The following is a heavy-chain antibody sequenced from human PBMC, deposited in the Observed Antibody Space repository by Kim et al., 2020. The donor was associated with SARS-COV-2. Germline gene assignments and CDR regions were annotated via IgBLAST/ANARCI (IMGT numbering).Heavy chain of an antibody. Sequence: GGSLRLSCAASGFTFSSYSMNWVRQAPGKGLEWVSSISSSSYIYYADSVKGRFTISRDNAKNSLYLQMNSLRAEDTAVYYCARDLGELLTSYYYYYGMDVWGQGTTVTVSS. V-gene: IGHV3-21*01. CDR1: GFTFSSYS. CDR3: ARDLGELLTSYYYYYGMDV. CDR2: ISSSSYI. D-gene: IGHD1-26*01. J-gene: IGHJ6*02.